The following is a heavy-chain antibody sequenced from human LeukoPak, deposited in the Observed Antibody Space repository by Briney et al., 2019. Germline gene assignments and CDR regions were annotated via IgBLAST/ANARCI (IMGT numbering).Heavy chain of an antibody. D-gene: IGHD3-10*01. V-gene: IGHV5-51*01. Sequence: GESLKISCKGSGYSFSNYWIGWVRQMPGKGLEWMGIIYPGDSDTRYSPSFQGQVTISADKSIGTAYLQWSSLKASDTAMYYCARRSDSGSYSYWGQGALVTVSS. CDR3: ARRSDSGSYSY. J-gene: IGHJ4*02. CDR1: GYSFSNYW. CDR2: IYPGDSDT.